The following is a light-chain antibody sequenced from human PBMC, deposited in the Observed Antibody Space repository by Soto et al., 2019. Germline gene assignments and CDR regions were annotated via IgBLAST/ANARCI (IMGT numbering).Light chain of an antibody. CDR3: QQYASSPWT. Sequence: EIVLTQSPGTLSLSPGERATLSCRASQSVTSNYLAWYQQKPGQAPSLLIYGASARAAGIPDRFSGSGTGTDFALTISGLEPEDFAVYFWQQYASSPWTFGQGTKVEIK. CDR2: GAS. J-gene: IGKJ1*01. CDR1: QSVTSNY. V-gene: IGKV3-20*01.